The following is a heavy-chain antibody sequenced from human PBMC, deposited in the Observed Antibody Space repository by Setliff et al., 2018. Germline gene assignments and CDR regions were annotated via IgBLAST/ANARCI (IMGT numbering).Heavy chain of an antibody. V-gene: IGHV3-7*01. CDR2: INKDGSER. D-gene: IGHD2-21*02. CDR1: GLIFSNNW. CDR3: ARGYCGDCYSYLGS. Sequence: PGGSLRLSCVASGLIFSNNWMSWVRQAPGKGLEWVTNINKDGSERNYVDSVKGRFTVSRDNAKNSLYLQMDSLRVEDTAVYYCARGYCGDCYSYLGSWGQGTLVTVSS. J-gene: IGHJ5*02.